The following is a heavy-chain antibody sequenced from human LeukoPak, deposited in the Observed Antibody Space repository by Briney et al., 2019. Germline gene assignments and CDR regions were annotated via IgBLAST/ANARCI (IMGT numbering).Heavy chain of an antibody. J-gene: IGHJ4*02. CDR2: IKSKTDGGTT. D-gene: IGHD3-3*01. CDR3: TTQTYYDFWSGYSDS. V-gene: IGHV3-15*01. Sequence: PGGSLRLSCVASGFTFNNAWMSWVRQAPGKGLEWVGRIKSKTDGGTTDYAAPVKDTFTISRDDSKNTLYLQMNSLKTEDTAVYYCTTQTYYDFWSGYSDSWGQGTLVTVSS. CDR1: GFTFNNAW.